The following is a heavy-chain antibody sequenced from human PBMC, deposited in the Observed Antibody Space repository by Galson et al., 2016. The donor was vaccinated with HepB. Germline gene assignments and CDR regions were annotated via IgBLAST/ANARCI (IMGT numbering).Heavy chain of an antibody. D-gene: IGHD3-10*01. V-gene: IGHV4-39*01. Sequence: SETLSLTCTVSGGSISSSSYYWGCIRQPPGKGLEWIGSIYYSGSTYYNPSLKSRVTISVDTSKNQFFLKLSSVTAADTAVYYCAGHLRGGYGMDVWGQGTTVTVSS. CDR3: AGHLRGGYGMDV. J-gene: IGHJ6*02. CDR1: GGSISSSSYY. CDR2: IYYSGST.